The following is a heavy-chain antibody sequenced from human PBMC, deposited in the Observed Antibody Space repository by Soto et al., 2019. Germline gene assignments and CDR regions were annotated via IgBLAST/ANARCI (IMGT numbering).Heavy chain of an antibody. V-gene: IGHV2-5*02. Sequence: QSTLKESGPTVVKPTQTLTLTCTFSGFSLSTSGMSVAWIRQPPGKALEWLALIYWDDDKRYNPSLRTRLTVTKDTSKNQVVLTVTSVDPVDTATYYCARAIVVVIGATYAFDIWGQGTMVTVS. CDR3: ARAIVVVIGATYAFDI. D-gene: IGHD2-15*01. J-gene: IGHJ3*02. CDR2: IYWDDDK. CDR1: GFSLSTSGMS.